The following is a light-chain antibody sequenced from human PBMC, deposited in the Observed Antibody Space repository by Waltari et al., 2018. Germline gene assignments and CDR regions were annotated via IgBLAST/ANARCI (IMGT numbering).Light chain of an antibody. CDR1: ETIYNF. CDR3: QQYFNWPLT. V-gene: IGKV3-15*01. Sequence: LVMTQSPGPLSVPPGQRAPLPCRASETIYNFLSWYQQKPGQSPRLLIHGISTRAAGVPARFTGSDSGADFTLTIDSLQSDDFALYFCQQYFNWPLTFGQGTKVEI. J-gene: IGKJ1*01. CDR2: GIS.